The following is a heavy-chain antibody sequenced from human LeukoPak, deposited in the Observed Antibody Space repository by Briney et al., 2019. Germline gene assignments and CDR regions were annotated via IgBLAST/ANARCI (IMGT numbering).Heavy chain of an antibody. Sequence: GGSLRLSCAASGFTFSSYAMHWVRQAPGKGLEWVAVISYDGSNKYYADSVKGRFTISRDNSKNTLYLQMNSLRAEDTAVYYCASGYSSGWYDARADVAFDIWGQGTMVTVYS. CDR2: ISYDGSNK. D-gene: IGHD6-19*01. CDR3: ASGYSSGWYDARADVAFDI. V-gene: IGHV3-30-3*01. J-gene: IGHJ3*02. CDR1: GFTFSSYA.